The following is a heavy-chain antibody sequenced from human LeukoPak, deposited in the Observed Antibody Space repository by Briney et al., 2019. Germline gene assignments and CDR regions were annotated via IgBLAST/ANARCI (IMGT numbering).Heavy chain of an antibody. J-gene: IGHJ6*03. Sequence: PSETLSLTCTVSGGSIRSYYWSWIRQPPGKGLEWIAYIYYSGSTYYNPSLKSRVTISVDTSKNQFSLKLSSVTAADTAVYYCARVGPTRERGYYYYYMDVWGKGTTVTVSS. CDR3: ARVGPTRERGYYYYYMDV. CDR2: IYYSGST. V-gene: IGHV4-59*12. CDR1: GGSIRSYY. D-gene: IGHD1-26*01.